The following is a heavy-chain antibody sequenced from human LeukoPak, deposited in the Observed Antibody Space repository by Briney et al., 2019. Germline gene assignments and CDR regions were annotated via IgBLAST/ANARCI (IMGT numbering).Heavy chain of an antibody. CDR1: GGTFSSYA. CDR2: IIPIFGTA. D-gene: IGHD3-22*01. J-gene: IGHJ1*01. V-gene: IGHV1-69*05. Sequence: GSSVKVSCKASGGTFSSYAISWVRQAPGQGLEWMGGIIPIFGTANYAQKFQGRVTITTDESTSTAYMELSSLRSEDTAVYYCATSSGYFEYFQHWGQRTLVTVSS. CDR3: ATSSGYFEYFQH.